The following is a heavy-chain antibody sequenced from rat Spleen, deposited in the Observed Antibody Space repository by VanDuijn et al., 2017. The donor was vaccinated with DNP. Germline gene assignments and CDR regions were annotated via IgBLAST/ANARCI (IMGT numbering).Heavy chain of an antibody. D-gene: IGHD4-1*01. CDR3: ARHVLPLRVWDY. V-gene: IGHV5-22*01. CDR2: IRYDGAS. CDR1: GFTFSDYY. Sequence: EVQLVESGGGLVQPGRSLKLSCAASGFTFSDYYMAWVRQAPTKGLEWVAYIRYDGASYYRDSVKGRFTISRDNAKSTLYLQMISLRSEDMATYYCARHVLPLRVWDYWGQGVMVTVSS. J-gene: IGHJ2*01.